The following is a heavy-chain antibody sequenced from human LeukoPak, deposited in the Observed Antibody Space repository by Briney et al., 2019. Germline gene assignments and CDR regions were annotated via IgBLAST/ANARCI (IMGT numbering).Heavy chain of an antibody. CDR2: IYYSGST. J-gene: IGHJ4*02. D-gene: IGHD1-1*01. CDR3: ARTRTRGEDY. Sequence: PSETLSLTCTVSGGSISSGDYYWSWIRQPPGKGLEWIGYIYYSGSTYYNPSLKSRVTIPVDTSKNQFSLELSSVTAADTAVYYCARTRTRGEDYWGQGTLVTVSS. CDR1: GGSISSGDYY. V-gene: IGHV4-30-4*01.